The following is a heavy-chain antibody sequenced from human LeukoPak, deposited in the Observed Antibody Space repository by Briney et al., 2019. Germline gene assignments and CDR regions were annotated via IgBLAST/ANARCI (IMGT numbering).Heavy chain of an antibody. Sequence: ASVKVSCKASGGTFSSYAISWVRQAPGQGLEWMGWISAYNGNTNYAQKLQGRVTMTTDTSTSTAYMELRSLRSDDTAVYYCARDSLGIAARESDYWGQGTLVTVSS. CDR2: ISAYNGNT. V-gene: IGHV1-18*01. D-gene: IGHD6-6*01. CDR1: GGTFSSYA. J-gene: IGHJ4*02. CDR3: ARDSLGIAARESDY.